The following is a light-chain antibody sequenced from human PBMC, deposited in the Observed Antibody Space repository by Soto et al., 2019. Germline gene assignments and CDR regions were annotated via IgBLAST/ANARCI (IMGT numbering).Light chain of an antibody. CDR1: QSVDKD. CDR3: HQYNKWPRT. Sequence: EIVMTQSPATLSVSPGEGATLSCRPSQSVDKDLAWYRQKPGRAPSLLVYDASTRATGVPARFSGSGSGTEFTLTIPSLQSEDFAVYFCHQYNKWPRTFGRGTKVDIK. CDR2: DAS. V-gene: IGKV3-15*01. J-gene: IGKJ1*01.